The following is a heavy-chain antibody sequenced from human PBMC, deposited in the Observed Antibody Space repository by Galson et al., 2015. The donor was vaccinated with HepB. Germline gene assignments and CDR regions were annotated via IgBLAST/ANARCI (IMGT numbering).Heavy chain of an antibody. D-gene: IGHD6-6*01. Sequence: CAISGDSVSSHSAAWNWIRQSPSRGLEWLGRTYYRSKWYYDYAVSVENRMTISPDTSKNQFSLQLNSVSPEDTAVYYCARENIAARLVWFDPWGQGTLVTVSS. V-gene: IGHV6-1*01. CDR2: TYYRSKWYY. J-gene: IGHJ5*02. CDR1: GDSVSSHSAA. CDR3: ARENIAARLVWFDP.